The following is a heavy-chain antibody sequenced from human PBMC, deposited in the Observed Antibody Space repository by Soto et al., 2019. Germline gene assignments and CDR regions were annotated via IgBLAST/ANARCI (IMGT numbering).Heavy chain of an antibody. V-gene: IGHV4-30-4*08. J-gene: IGHJ6*02. CDR3: AREDDGCDSLDV. CDR2: IHHSGSI. Sequence: QVQLQQSAPGLVKPSQTLSLTCTVSGGAISSDYYHWTWIRQSPGKGLELMGYIHHSGSILYNPSLKSRVTISVDTSKNQFSLHLSSVPAADTAVYVCAREDDGCDSLDVWGQGTTVTVSS. CDR1: GGAISSDYYH. D-gene: IGHD1-1*01.